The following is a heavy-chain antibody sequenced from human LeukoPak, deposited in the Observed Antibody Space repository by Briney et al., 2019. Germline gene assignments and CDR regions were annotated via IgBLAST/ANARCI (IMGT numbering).Heavy chain of an antibody. J-gene: IGHJ4*02. CDR3: AKIGEDNYDMFFDY. CDR2: LGDNDGRT. Sequence: GGSLRLSCAASGFTFSNYAMNWVRQAPGKGLEWVSALGDNDGRTFYADSVKGRFTISRDKSKNTLYLQMNNLRAEDTAIYYCAKIGEDNYDMFFDYWGQGTLVTVSS. V-gene: IGHV3-23*01. CDR1: GFTFSNYA. D-gene: IGHD3-9*01.